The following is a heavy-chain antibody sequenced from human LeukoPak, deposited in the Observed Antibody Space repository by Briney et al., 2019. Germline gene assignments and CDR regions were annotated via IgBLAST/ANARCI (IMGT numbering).Heavy chain of an antibody. J-gene: IGHJ5*01. CDR3: VRVEKYTSSGPTDP. CDR1: GGSFSGYY. Sequence: SETLSLTCAVYGGSFSGYYWTWIRQPPGKGLEWIGEINHSGSTNYNPSLKSRVTMSVDTSKNQFSLKLSSVTAADTAVYYCVRVEKYTSSGPTDPWGQGTLVTVSS. D-gene: IGHD6-13*01. CDR2: INHSGST. V-gene: IGHV4-34*01.